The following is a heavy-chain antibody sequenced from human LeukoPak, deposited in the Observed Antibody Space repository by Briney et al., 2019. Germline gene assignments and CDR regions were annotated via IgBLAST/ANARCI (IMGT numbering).Heavy chain of an antibody. CDR2: IKKDGSEK. Sequence: GGSLRLSCAASGFTFSSYSMNRVRQAPEKGLEWVADIKKDGSEKNQVDSVKGRFTISRDNAKNSLYLQMNSLRVEDTAVYYCARGPAYGSRSDYLDYWGQGTLVTVSS. CDR1: GFTFSSYS. J-gene: IGHJ4*02. CDR3: ARGPAYGSRSDYLDY. V-gene: IGHV3-7*01. D-gene: IGHD3-10*01.